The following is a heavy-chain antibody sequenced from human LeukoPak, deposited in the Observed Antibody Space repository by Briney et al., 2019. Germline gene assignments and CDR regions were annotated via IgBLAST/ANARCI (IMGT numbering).Heavy chain of an antibody. CDR3: ATSPVYSYGHPYYFDY. V-gene: IGHV3-21*01. CDR2: ISSSSSYI. CDR1: GFTFNIYS. Sequence: PGGSLRLSCAASGFTFNIYSMNWVRQAPGKGLEWVSCISSSSSYIYYADSVKGRFTISRDNAKNSLYLQMNSLRAEDTAVYYCATSPVYSYGHPYYFDYWGQGTLVTVSS. D-gene: IGHD5-18*01. J-gene: IGHJ4*02.